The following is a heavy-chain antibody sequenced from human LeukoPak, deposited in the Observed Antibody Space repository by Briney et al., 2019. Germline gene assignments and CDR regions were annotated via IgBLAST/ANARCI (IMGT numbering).Heavy chain of an antibody. V-gene: IGHV3-66*01. Sequence: GGSLRLSCAASGFXVSSNYMSWVRQAPGRGLEWVSVIYSGGNTYNADSVRGRFIISRDNSNNTLYLQMNNLRAEDTAMYYCASDLTGGFDPWGQGTLVTVAS. J-gene: IGHJ5*02. CDR2: IYSGGNT. D-gene: IGHD3-16*01. CDR1: GFXVSSNY. CDR3: ASDLTGGFDP.